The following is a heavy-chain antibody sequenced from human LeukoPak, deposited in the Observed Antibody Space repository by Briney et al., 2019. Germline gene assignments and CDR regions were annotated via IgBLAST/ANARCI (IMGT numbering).Heavy chain of an antibody. CDR3: ASAWYYYDSSGYPY. CDR2: ISGSGGRT. J-gene: IGHJ4*02. D-gene: IGHD3-22*01. Sequence: GGSLRLSCAASGFTFSNYAMSWVRQAPGKGLEWVSTISGSGGRTYNADPVKGRFTISRDNSKNTLYLQMNSLRAEDTAVYYCASAWYYYDSSGYPYWGQGTLVTVSS. V-gene: IGHV3-23*01. CDR1: GFTFSNYA.